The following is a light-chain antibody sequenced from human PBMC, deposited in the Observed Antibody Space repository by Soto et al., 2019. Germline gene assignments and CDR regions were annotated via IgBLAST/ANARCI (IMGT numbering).Light chain of an antibody. CDR2: DNG. J-gene: IGLJ3*02. CDR3: HSYDISLSGYWV. CDR1: SSNIGAGYD. Sequence: QSVLTQPPSVSGAPGQRVTISCTGSSSNIGAGYDVHWYQQLPGTAPKLLIYDNGYRPSGVPDRFSGSKSGTSASLAITGLQAEDEADYYCHSYDISLSGYWVFGGGTKLTVL. V-gene: IGLV1-40*01.